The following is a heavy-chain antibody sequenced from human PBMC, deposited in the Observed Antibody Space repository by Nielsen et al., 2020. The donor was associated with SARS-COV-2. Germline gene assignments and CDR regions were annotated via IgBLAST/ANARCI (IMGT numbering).Heavy chain of an antibody. CDR3: AKDESPSGGSSSWYANYYYYYGMDV. J-gene: IGHJ6*02. D-gene: IGHD6-13*01. CDR2: ISYDGSNK. CDR1: GFPFSSYG. Sequence: GESLKISCAASGFPFSSYGMHWVRQAPGKGLEWVAVISYDGSNKYYADSVKGRFTISRDNSKNTLYLQMNSLRAEDTAVYYCAKDESPSGGSSSWYANYYYYYGMDVWGQGTTVTVSS. V-gene: IGHV3-30*18.